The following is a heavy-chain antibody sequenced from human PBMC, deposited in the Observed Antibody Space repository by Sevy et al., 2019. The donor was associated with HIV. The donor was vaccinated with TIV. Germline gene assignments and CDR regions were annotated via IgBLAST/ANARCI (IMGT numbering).Heavy chain of an antibody. CDR2: AYYNGGT. CDR3: ARDNWGSIDY. D-gene: IGHD7-27*01. Sequence: SETLSLTCTVSGGSLDIFSWTWVRQPPGKGLEWIGYAYYNGGTNYNPSLKSRLTIPVGTSARQFSLHLNSVTAADTAIYYCARDNWGSIDYWGQGILVTVSS. V-gene: IGHV4-59*01. CDR1: GGSLDIFS. J-gene: IGHJ4*02.